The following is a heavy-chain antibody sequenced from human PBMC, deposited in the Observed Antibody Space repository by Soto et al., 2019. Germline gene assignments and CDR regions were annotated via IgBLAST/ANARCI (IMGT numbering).Heavy chain of an antibody. D-gene: IGHD5-18*01. CDR2: INHSGST. V-gene: IGHV4-34*01. J-gene: IGHJ6*03. Sequence: AETLSLTCAVYGWSFSGYYLSWIRQPPGKGLEWVGEINHSGSTNYNPSLKSRVTISVDTSKKQLSLKLSSVTAAATAVYYCARGQKGRGYSYGSGGGYYYYSMDVWGQGTTVTVSS. CDR3: ARGQKGRGYSYGSGGGYYYYSMDV. CDR1: GWSFSGYY.